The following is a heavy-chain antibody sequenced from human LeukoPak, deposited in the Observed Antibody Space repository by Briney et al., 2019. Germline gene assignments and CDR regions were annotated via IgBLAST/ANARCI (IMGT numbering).Heavy chain of an antibody. Sequence: SVKVSCKSSGGTFSSYAISWVRQAPGQGLEWMGGIIPIFGTANYAQKFQGRVTITADESTSTAYMELSSLRSEDTAVYYCARDRYSSSRAFDYWGQGTLVTVSS. CDR1: GGTFSSYA. D-gene: IGHD6-6*01. V-gene: IGHV1-69*13. CDR3: ARDRYSSSRAFDY. J-gene: IGHJ4*02. CDR2: IIPIFGTA.